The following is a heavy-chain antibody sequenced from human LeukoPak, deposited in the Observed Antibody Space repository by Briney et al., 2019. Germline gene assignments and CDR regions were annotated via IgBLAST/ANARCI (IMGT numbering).Heavy chain of an antibody. Sequence: PSETLSLTCAVYGGSFSGYYWSWIRQPPGKGLEWIGEINHSGSTNYNPSLKSRVTMSVDTSKNQFSLKLSSVTAADTAVYYCARDRVVPAARAYYFDYWGQGTLVTVSS. CDR3: ARDRVVPAARAYYFDY. V-gene: IGHV4-34*01. D-gene: IGHD2-2*01. CDR1: GGSFSGYY. J-gene: IGHJ4*02. CDR2: INHSGST.